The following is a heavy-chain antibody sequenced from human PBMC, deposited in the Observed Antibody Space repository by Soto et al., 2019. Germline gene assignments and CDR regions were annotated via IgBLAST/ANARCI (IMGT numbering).Heavy chain of an antibody. V-gene: IGHV1-2*04. CDR3: ARGPSHGAFDI. Sequence: QVQLAQSGAEVKNPGASVKVSCKASGYTFTDYYIHWLRQAPAQGLEWMGWINPNSGDTKNAQKFQGWATMTRDTYISTTDMELSRLTSDDTALYYCARGPSHGAFDIWGQGTIITVSS. CDR2: INPNSGDT. CDR1: GYTFTDYY. J-gene: IGHJ3*02.